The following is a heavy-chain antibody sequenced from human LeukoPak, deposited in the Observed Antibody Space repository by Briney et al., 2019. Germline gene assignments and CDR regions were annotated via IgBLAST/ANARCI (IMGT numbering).Heavy chain of an antibody. CDR2: MNPNSGNT. CDR1: GYTFTSYD. J-gene: IGHJ6*03. V-gene: IGHV1-8*01. Sequence: GASVKVSCKASGYTFTSYDINWVRQATGQGLEWMGWMNPNSGNTGYAQKFQGRVTMTRNTSISTAYMELSSLRSEDTAVDYCARVMYNWNSYYYYMDVWGKGTTVTVSS. D-gene: IGHD1-20*01. CDR3: ARVMYNWNSYYYYMDV.